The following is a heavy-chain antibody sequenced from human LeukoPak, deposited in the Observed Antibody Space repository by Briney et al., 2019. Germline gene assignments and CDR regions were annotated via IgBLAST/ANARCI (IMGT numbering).Heavy chain of an antibody. D-gene: IGHD2-2*01. Sequence: TGGSLRLSCAASGFTFSSYAMHWDRQAPGKGLEWVAVISYDGSNKYYADSVKGRFTISRDNSKNTLYLQMNSLRAEDTAVYYCARDLCSTTSCLDYWGQGTLVTVSS. CDR1: GFTFSSYA. CDR3: ARDLCSTTSCLDY. CDR2: ISYDGSNK. J-gene: IGHJ4*02. V-gene: IGHV3-30-3*01.